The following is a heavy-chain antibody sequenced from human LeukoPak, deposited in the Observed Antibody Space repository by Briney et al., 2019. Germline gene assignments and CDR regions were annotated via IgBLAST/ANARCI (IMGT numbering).Heavy chain of an antibody. CDR1: GGSFSDYY. CDR3: ASKRIVATIYDY. CDR2: IYYSGST. V-gene: IGHV4-39*01. Sequence: SETLSLTCAVYGGSFSDYYWGWIRQPPGKGLEWIGSIYYSGSTYYNPSLKSRVTISVDTSKNQFSLKLSSVTAADTAVYYCASKRIVATIYDYWGQGTLVTVSS. D-gene: IGHD5-12*01. J-gene: IGHJ4*02.